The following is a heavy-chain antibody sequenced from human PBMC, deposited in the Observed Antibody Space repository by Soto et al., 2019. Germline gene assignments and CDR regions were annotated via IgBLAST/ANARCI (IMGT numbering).Heavy chain of an antibody. D-gene: IGHD4-4*01. CDR3: ARDHAYSHWYFDL. CDR2: IYSGGST. Sequence: EVQLVESGGGLIQPGGSLRLSFAASGFTVSSNYMSWVRQAPGKGLEWVSVIYSGGSTYYADSVKGRFTISRDNSQNTLYLQMNSLRAEDTAVYYCARDHAYSHWYFDLWGRGTLVTVSS. CDR1: GFTVSSNY. V-gene: IGHV3-53*01. J-gene: IGHJ2*01.